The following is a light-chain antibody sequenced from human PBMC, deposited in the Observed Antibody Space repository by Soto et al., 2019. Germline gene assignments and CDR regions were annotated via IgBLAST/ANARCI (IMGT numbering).Light chain of an antibody. CDR2: DAY. Sequence: DIQMTQSPPSLSASVGDRVTITCQASHDIGNSLNWYQDKPGQASKLVIYDAYNLETGVPSTFSGNGYGTDFTFTISSLRPEDIATYYCQKSDHLPLFGPGTRVDMK. CDR3: QKSDHLPL. J-gene: IGKJ3*01. CDR1: HDIGNS. V-gene: IGKV1-33*01.